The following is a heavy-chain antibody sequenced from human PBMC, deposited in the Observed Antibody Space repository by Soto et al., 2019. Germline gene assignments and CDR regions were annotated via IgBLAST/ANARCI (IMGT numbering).Heavy chain of an antibody. V-gene: IGHV1-69*14. CDR3: ARPLKTTVTWYYYDMDV. Sequence: QVQLVQSGAEVKKPGSSVKVSCKASGGTFSSLGMSWVRQAPGQGLEWMGGIIPMFGTANYAQKFQGRVTITADKSTSTAYMELSSLRSEDTAVYYCARPLKTTVTWYYYDMDVWGQGTTVTVSS. D-gene: IGHD4-17*01. CDR2: IIPMFGTA. CDR1: GGTFSSLG. J-gene: IGHJ6*02.